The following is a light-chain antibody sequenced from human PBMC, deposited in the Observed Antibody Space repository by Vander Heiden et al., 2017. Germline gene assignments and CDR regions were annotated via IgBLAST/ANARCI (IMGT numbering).Light chain of an antibody. V-gene: IGKV4-1*01. CDR2: WAS. CDR1: QSVLYRSNNENY. Sequence: DIVMTQSPDSLAVPLGERATINCKSSQSVLYRSNNENYLAWYQQKSGQPPKLLIYWASTRESGVPDRFSGSGSGTDFTLTISSLQAEDVAVYYGQQYYSTPISFGQGTRLEIK. J-gene: IGKJ5*01. CDR3: QQYYSTPIS.